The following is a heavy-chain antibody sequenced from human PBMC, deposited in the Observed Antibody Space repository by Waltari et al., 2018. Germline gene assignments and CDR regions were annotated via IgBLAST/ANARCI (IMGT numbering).Heavy chain of an antibody. CDR1: GFTFSSYE. CDR3: ARESGSSWSPLDY. CDR2: IRSSGSST. V-gene: IGHV3-48*03. Sequence: EVQLVESGGGLAQPGGSLRLSCVASGFTFSSYEMNWVRQAPGHGLDWVSYIRSSGSSTIYADSARGRFTISRDNAKNSLYLQMNSLRAEDTAVYFCARESGSSWSPLDYWGQGTLVTVSS. D-gene: IGHD6-13*01. J-gene: IGHJ4*02.